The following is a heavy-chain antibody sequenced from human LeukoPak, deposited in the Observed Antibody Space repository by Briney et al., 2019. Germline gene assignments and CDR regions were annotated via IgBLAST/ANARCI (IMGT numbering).Heavy chain of an antibody. CDR1: GGSISSSSYY. CDR3: SGSYDWFDP. J-gene: IGHJ5*02. V-gene: IGHV4-39*07. D-gene: IGHD1-26*01. Sequence: NPSETLSLTCTVSGGSISSSSYYWGWIRQPPGKGLEWIGSIYYSGSTNYNPSLKSRVTISVDTSKNQFSLKLSSVTAADTAVYFCSGSYDWFDPWGQGTLVTVSS. CDR2: IYYSGST.